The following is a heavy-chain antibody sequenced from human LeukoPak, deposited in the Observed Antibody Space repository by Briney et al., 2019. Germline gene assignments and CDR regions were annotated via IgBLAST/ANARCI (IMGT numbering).Heavy chain of an antibody. V-gene: IGHV1-8*01. CDR2: MNPNSGNT. CDR1: GYTFTSYD. Sequence: ASVKVSCKASGYTFTSYDINWVRQATGQGLEWMGWMNPNSGNTGYAQKFQGRVTMTRNTSISTAYMELSSLRSEDTAVYYCARGHKQWPVRPKRSQNYYFDYWGQGTLVTVSS. CDR3: ARGHKQWPVRPKRSQNYYFDY. D-gene: IGHD6-19*01. J-gene: IGHJ4*02.